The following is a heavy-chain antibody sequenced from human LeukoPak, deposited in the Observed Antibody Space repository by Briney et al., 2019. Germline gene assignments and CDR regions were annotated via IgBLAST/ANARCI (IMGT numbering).Heavy chain of an antibody. V-gene: IGHV4-4*07. CDR1: AGSITTTS. J-gene: IGHJ4*01. CDR2: ISTSGST. CDR3: TGYGLAPPYYFYY. Sequence: SETLSPTCTVDAGSITTTSTSWIRQPAGKGLEWIGCISTSGSTTYNPSLKSRVTISVDKSKNQFSLRLSSVTAADTAVYYCTGYGLAPPYYFYYWGQGALVTVSS. D-gene: IGHD3/OR15-3a*01.